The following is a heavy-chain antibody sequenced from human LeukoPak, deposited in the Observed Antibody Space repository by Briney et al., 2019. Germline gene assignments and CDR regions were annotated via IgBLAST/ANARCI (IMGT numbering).Heavy chain of an antibody. J-gene: IGHJ5*02. CDR2: IYYSGST. V-gene: IGHV4-31*03. Sequence: PSETLSLTCTVSGVSISSGGYYWSWIRQHPGKGLEWIGYIYYSGSTYYNPSLKSRVTISVDTSKNQFSLKLSSVTAADTAVYYCAREKLPRWFDPWGQGTLVTVSS. CDR3: AREKLPRWFDP. D-gene: IGHD1-26*01. CDR1: GVSISSGGYY.